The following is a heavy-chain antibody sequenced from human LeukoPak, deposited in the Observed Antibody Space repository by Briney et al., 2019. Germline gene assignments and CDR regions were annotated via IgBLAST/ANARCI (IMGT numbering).Heavy chain of an antibody. D-gene: IGHD4-17*01. J-gene: IGHJ6*04. CDR3: ARESLGSVDPRGYSTTVSQDV. Sequence: GGSLRLSCAASGFTFSDYYMSWVRQAPGKGLEWVLVIYSDDSTYYADSVKGRFTISRDTSKNTLYLQMHSLRAGDTAIYYCARESLGSVDPRGYSTTVSQDVWGKGTTVTISS. CDR1: GFTFSDYY. V-gene: IGHV3-53*01. CDR2: IYSDDST.